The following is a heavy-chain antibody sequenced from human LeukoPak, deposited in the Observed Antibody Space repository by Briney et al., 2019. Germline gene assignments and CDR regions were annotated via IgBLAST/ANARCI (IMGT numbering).Heavy chain of an antibody. Sequence: ASVKVSCKASGYTFTGYYMHWVRQAPGQGLEWMGWINPNSGGTNYAQNFQGRVTMTRDTSISTAYMELSRLRSDDTAVYYCAREGSDYDILTGYYIWGQGTLVTVSS. J-gene: IGHJ4*02. CDR1: GYTFTGYY. CDR3: AREGSDYDILTGYYI. D-gene: IGHD3-9*01. V-gene: IGHV1-2*02. CDR2: INPNSGGT.